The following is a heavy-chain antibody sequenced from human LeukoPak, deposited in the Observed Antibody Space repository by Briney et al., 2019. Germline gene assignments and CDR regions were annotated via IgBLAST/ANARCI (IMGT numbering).Heavy chain of an antibody. V-gene: IGHV4-59*01. J-gene: IGHJ4*02. D-gene: IGHD2-2*01. CDR1: GXXXSYY. CDR3: ARGCSSTSCVDY. CDR2: IYYSGST. Sequence: GXXXSYYWSWIRQXPGXGLEWIGYIYYSGSTNYNPSLKSRVTISVDTSKNQFSLKLSSVTAADTAVYYCARGCSSTSCVDYWGRGTLVTVSS.